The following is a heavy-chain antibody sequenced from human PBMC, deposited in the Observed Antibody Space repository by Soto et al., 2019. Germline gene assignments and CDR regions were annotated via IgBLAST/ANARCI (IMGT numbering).Heavy chain of an antibody. CDR2: ICYSGST. Sequence: QVQLQESGPGLVKPSQTLSLTCTVSGDSLSRADYCWSWIRQAPGKGLEWIGYICYSGSTYRNPSLKSRTSMSVDTSKKQFSLTLTSVTAADTAVYYCAREESGLFDYWGQGRLVTVSS. CDR3: AREESGLFDY. CDR1: GDSLSRADYC. D-gene: IGHD5-12*01. V-gene: IGHV4-30-4*08. J-gene: IGHJ4*02.